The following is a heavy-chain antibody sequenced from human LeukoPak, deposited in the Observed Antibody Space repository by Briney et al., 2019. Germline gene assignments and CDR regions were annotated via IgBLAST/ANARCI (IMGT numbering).Heavy chain of an antibody. CDR2: ISSSSSYI. Sequence: PGGSLRLSCAASGFTFNDYAMHWVRQAPGKGLEWVSSISSSSSYIYYADSVKGRFTISRDNAKNSLYLQMNSLRAEDTAVYYCARASYQVVVTAIPTWGQGTLVTVSS. CDR3: ARASYQVVVTAIPT. CDR1: GFTFNDYA. V-gene: IGHV3-21*01. D-gene: IGHD2-21*02. J-gene: IGHJ5*02.